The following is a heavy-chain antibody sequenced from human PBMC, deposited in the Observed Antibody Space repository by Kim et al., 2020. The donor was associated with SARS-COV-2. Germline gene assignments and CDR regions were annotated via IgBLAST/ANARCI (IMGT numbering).Heavy chain of an antibody. V-gene: IGHV1-3*01. Sequence: ASVKVSCKASGYTFTSYAMHWVRQAPGQRLEWMGWINAGNGNTKYSQKFQGRVTITRDTSASTAYMELSSLRSEDTAVYYCARDMVRGVFSPPLNWFDPWGQGTLVTVSS. CDR3: ARDMVRGVFSPPLNWFDP. CDR1: GYTFTSYA. J-gene: IGHJ5*02. CDR2: INAGNGNT. D-gene: IGHD3-10*01.